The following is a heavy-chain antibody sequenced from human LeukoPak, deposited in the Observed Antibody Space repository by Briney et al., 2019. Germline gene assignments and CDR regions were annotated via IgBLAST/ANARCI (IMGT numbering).Heavy chain of an antibody. CDR1: GYTFTGYY. D-gene: IGHD6-19*01. V-gene: IGHV1-2*02. CDR3: ARDQRGIAVADPLDY. CDR2: INPNSGGT. Sequence: RASVKVSCKASGYTFTGYYMHWVRQAPGQGLEWMGWINPNSGGTNYAQKFQGRVTMTTDTPTSTAYMELRSLRSDGTAVYYCARDQRGIAVADPLDYWGQGTLVTVSS. J-gene: IGHJ4*02.